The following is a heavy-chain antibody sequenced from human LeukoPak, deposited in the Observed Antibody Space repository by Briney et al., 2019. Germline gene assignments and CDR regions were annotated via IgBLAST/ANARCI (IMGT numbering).Heavy chain of an antibody. CDR3: ARPSISHSSSWYRGAEYFQH. CDR2: IYYSGST. D-gene: IGHD6-13*01. V-gene: IGHV4-59*12. J-gene: IGHJ1*01. Sequence: PSETLSLTCTVSGGSISSYYWSWIRQPPGKGLEWIGYIYYSGSTNYNPSLKSRVTISVDKSTNQFSLKLSSVTAADTAVYYCARPSISHSSSWYRGAEYFQHWGQGTLVTVSS. CDR1: GGSISSYY.